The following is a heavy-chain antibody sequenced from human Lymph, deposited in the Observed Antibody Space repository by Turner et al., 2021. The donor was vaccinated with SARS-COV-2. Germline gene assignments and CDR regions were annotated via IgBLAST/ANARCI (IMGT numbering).Heavy chain of an antibody. CDR3: ARMGSSSWYFDY. V-gene: IGHV3-7*01. CDR1: GFTFSYYW. Sequence: EVQLVESGGGLVQPGGSLRLSCAASGFTFSYYWMSWVRQAPGKGLEWVANIKQDGSEIYYVDSVKGRFTISRDNAKNSLFLQMNSLRAEDTAVYYCARMGSSSWYFDYWGQGTLVTVSS. J-gene: IGHJ4*02. D-gene: IGHD1-26*01. CDR2: IKQDGSEI.